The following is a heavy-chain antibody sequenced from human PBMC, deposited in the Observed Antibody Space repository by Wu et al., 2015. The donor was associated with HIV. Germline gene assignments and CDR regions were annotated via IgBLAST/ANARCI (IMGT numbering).Heavy chain of an antibody. Sequence: QIQLVQSEAKLKKSGTSVRVSCQTSGYTFSSYGINWVRQAPGQGLEWMGWISPYDGTTVYRPKFQGRVTITADESTSTAYMELSSLRSEDTAVYYCAKDSSGYYYWGQGTLVTVSS. CDR1: GYTFSSYG. V-gene: IGHV1-18*01. CDR2: ISPYDGTT. J-gene: IGHJ4*02. D-gene: IGHD3-22*01. CDR3: AKDSSGYYY.